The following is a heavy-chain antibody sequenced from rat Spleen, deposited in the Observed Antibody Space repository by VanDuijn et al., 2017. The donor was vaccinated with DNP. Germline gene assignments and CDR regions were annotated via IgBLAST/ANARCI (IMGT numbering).Heavy chain of an antibody. CDR3: TTDFERGY. Sequence: EVQLVESGGGLVQPGRSLKLSCAASEFTFSYSDVAWIRQAPTRGLEWVASISPSGANIYYRDSVRGRFSISRDIPKSTLYLQMDSLRSEDTATYYCTTDFERGYWGQGVMVTVSS. D-gene: IGHD1-11*01. V-gene: IGHV5-19*01. CDR2: ISPSGANI. J-gene: IGHJ2*01. CDR1: EFTFSYSD.